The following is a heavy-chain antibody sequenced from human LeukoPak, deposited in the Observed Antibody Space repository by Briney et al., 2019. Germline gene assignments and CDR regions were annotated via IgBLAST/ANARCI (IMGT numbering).Heavy chain of an antibody. V-gene: IGHV3-53*01. Sequence: GGSLRLSCAASGIIVSSNYMSWVRQAPGKGLEWVSVIYSGGSTYYADSVKGRFTISRDNSKNTLYLQMNSLRAEDTAVYYCATSPGYNSGWYRYWGQGTLVTVSS. D-gene: IGHD6-19*01. CDR1: GIIVSSNY. CDR3: ATSPGYNSGWYRY. J-gene: IGHJ4*02. CDR2: IYSGGST.